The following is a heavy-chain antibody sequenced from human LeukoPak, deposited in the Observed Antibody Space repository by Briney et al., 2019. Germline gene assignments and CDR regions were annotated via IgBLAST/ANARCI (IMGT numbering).Heavy chain of an antibody. D-gene: IGHD5-24*01. CDR2: IYPGDSDT. CDR1: GYSFTNYW. J-gene: IGHJ3*02. Sequence: GESLKISCKCSGYSFTNYWIAWVRQMPGKGLEWMGIIYPGDSDTRYSPSFQGQVTISADKSISTAYLQWSSLKASDTAMYYCARPLEMATLSGLHIWGQGTMVTVSS. V-gene: IGHV5-51*01. CDR3: ARPLEMATLSGLHI.